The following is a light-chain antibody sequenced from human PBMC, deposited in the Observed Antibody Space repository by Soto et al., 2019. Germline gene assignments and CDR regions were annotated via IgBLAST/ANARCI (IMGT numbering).Light chain of an antibody. CDR2: EVS. Sequence: QSVLTQPASVSGSPGQSITISCTGTSSDVGGYKYVSWYQQHPGKAPKLMIYEVSNRPSGVSNRFSGSKSGNTASLTISGLQAEDEADYYCSSYTSMTTLVFGTGTKLTVL. CDR1: SSDVGGYKY. V-gene: IGLV2-14*01. J-gene: IGLJ1*01. CDR3: SSYTSMTTLV.